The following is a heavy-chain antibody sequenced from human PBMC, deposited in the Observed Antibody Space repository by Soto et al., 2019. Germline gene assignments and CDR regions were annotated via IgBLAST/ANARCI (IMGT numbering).Heavy chain of an antibody. CDR3: ALYGSGWYNKGYYGMDV. CDR2: ISAYNGNT. V-gene: IGHV1-18*01. Sequence: GASVKVSCKASGYTFTSYGISWVRQAPGQGLEWMGWISAYNGNTNYAQKLQGRVTMTTDTSTSTAYMELRSLRSDDTAVYYCALYGSGWYNKGYYGMDVWGQGTTVTAP. CDR1: GYTFTSYG. J-gene: IGHJ6*02. D-gene: IGHD6-19*01.